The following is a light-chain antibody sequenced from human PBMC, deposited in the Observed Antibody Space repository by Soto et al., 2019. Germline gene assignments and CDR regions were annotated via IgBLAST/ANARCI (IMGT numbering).Light chain of an antibody. J-gene: IGKJ4*01. CDR1: QSVRSDY. Sequence: EIVLTQSPDTLSLSPGQRATLSCRASQSVRSDYFAWYQQKPGQAPRVIIFGVSTRATGVPDRFSGSGSGTDFTLTISRLEPEDFALYYCQQYGNSPLTFGGGTK. CDR3: QQYGNSPLT. CDR2: GVS. V-gene: IGKV3-20*01.